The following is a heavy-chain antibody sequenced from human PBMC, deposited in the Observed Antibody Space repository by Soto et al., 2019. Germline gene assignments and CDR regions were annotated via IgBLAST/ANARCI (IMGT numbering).Heavy chain of an antibody. CDR1: GGCISSYY. Sequence: PSETLSLTCTVSGGCISSYYWSWIRQPPGKGLEWIGYIYYSGSTNYNPSLKSRVTISVDTSKNQSSLKLSSVTAADTAVYYCARGDYSNYYFDYWGQGTLVTVPQ. J-gene: IGHJ4*02. CDR3: ARGDYSNYYFDY. CDR2: IYYSGST. D-gene: IGHD4-4*01. V-gene: IGHV4-59*01.